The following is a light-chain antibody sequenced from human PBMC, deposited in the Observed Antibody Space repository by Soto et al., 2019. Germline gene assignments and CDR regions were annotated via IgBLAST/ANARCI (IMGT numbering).Light chain of an antibody. CDR2: WAS. V-gene: IGKV4-1*01. Sequence: DIVMTQSPDSLAMSLGERATINCKSSQSVLFYSNNKNYLSWYQQKPGQPPKLLISWASTRESGVPDRFSGSGSGTDFTLTITSLQAEDAAVYFSQQYYNNPKTLGQGTSVEIK. J-gene: IGKJ1*01. CDR3: QQYYNNPKT. CDR1: QSVLFYSNNKNY.